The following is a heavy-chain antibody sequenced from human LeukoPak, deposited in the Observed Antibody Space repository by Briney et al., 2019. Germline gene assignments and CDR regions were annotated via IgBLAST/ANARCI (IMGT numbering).Heavy chain of an antibody. CDR1: GGSISSGDYY. CDR2: INHSGST. V-gene: IGHV4-39*07. J-gene: IGHJ5*02. CDR3: ARIRYCSGGSCS. Sequence: PSETLSLTCTVSGGSISSGDYYWSWIRQPPGKGLEWIGEINHSGSTNYNPSLKSRVTISVDTSKNQFSLKLSSVTAADTAVYYCARIRYCSGGSCSWGQGTLVTVSS. D-gene: IGHD2-15*01.